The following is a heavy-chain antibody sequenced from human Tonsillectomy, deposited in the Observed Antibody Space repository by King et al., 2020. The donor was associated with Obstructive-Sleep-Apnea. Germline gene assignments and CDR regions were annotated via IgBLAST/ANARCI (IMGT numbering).Heavy chain of an antibody. CDR1: GFTFSSRT. CDR2: ISRSGTTV. CDR3: ATKEGWYFDL. J-gene: IGHJ2*01. Sequence: VQLVESGGGLVQPGGSLRLSCAASGFTFSSRTMNWVRQTPGKALEWISYISRSGTTVYYADPVSGRFTISRDNANNSLYLQMESLTVEDTAIYYCATKEGWYFDLWGRGTLVTVSS. V-gene: IGHV3-48*01.